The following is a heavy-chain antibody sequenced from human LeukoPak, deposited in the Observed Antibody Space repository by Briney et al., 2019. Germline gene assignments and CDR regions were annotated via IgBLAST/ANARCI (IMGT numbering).Heavy chain of an antibody. J-gene: IGHJ4*02. CDR2: VNPSGGST. D-gene: IGHD3-10*01. CDR3: ARAFVELLWFGDPIVDY. Sequence: ASVKVSCKASAYTFTIYFIHWVRQAPGRGLEWMGVVNPSGGSTSYAQKFQSRVTLTRDTSTSTVYMELSSLRSDDTAVYYCARAFVELLWFGDPIVDYWGQGTLVTVSS. CDR1: AYTFTIYF. V-gene: IGHV1-46*01.